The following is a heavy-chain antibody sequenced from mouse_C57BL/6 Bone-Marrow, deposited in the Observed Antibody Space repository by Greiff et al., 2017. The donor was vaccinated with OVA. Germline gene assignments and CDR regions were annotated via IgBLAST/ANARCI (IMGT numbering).Heavy chain of an antibody. J-gene: IGHJ1*03. CDR2: ISYDGRN. V-gene: IGHV3-6*01. CDR3: ARENWEWYFDV. CDR1: GYSLTSGYY. D-gene: IGHD4-1*01. Sequence: EVQLHQSGPGLVNPSQSLSLTCSVPGYSLTSGYYWNWIRQFPGNNLEWMGYISYDGRNNYNPSLKNRISITRDTSKNQFFLKLNSVTTEDTATYYCARENWEWYFDVWGTGTTVTGSS.